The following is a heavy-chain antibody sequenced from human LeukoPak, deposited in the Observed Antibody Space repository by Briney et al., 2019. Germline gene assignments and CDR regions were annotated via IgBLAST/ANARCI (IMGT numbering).Heavy chain of an antibody. D-gene: IGHD3-10*01. Sequence: SVKVSCKASGYTFTSYDINWVRQAPGQGLEWMGRIIPILGIANYAQKFQGRDTITADKSTSTAYMELSSLRSEDTAVYYCARDRSSDVLLWFGESSPWGQGTLVTVSS. CDR3: ARDRSSDVLLWFGESSP. V-gene: IGHV1-69*04. CDR1: GYTFTSYD. CDR2: IIPILGIA. J-gene: IGHJ5*02.